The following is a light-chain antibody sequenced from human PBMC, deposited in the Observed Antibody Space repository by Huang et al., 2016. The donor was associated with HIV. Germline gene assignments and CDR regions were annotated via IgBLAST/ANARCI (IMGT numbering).Light chain of an antibody. CDR3: QQTYTTLT. CDR2: GSS. CDR1: QSIRNY. Sequence: DIQMTQSPSSLSASVGDRVTITCRASQSIRNYVHWYQQTPGKAPNLLIYGSSTLQRGVPSRVSGSGSGTEFTLTSSSLQPEDLATYYCQQTYTTLTFGGGTKVEI. V-gene: IGKV1-39*01. J-gene: IGKJ4*01.